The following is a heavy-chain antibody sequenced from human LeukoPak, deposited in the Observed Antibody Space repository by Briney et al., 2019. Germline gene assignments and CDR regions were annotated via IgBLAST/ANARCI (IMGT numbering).Heavy chain of an antibody. CDR3: ARGLDGSSWYGYYYYMDV. V-gene: IGHV4-61*02. D-gene: IGHD6-13*01. Sequence: SETLSLTCTVSGGSISSGSYYWSWIRQPAGKGLEWIGRIYTSGSTNNNPSLKSRVTISVDTSKNQFSLKLSSVTAADTAVYYCARGLDGSSWYGYYYYMDVWGKGTTVTISS. J-gene: IGHJ6*03. CDR2: IYTSGST. CDR1: GGSISSGSYY.